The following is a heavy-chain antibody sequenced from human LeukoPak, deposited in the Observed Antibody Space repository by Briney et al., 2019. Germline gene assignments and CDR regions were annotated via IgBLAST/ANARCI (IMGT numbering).Heavy chain of an antibody. D-gene: IGHD3-22*01. CDR2: ISGSGGST. Sequence: PGGSLRLSCAASGFTFSSYGMSWVRQAPGKGLEWVSAISGSGGSTYYADSVKGRFTISRDNSKNTLYLQMNSLRAEDTAVYYCAKADLETYYYDSSGYYTYFDYWGQGTLVTVSS. CDR3: AKADLETYYYDSSGYYTYFDY. J-gene: IGHJ4*02. CDR1: GFTFSSYG. V-gene: IGHV3-23*01.